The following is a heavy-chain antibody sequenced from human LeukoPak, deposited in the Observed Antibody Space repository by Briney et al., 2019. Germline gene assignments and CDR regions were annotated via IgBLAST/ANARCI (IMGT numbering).Heavy chain of an antibody. J-gene: IGHJ4*02. Sequence: SQTLSLTCAVSGDSVSSNSAAWNWIRQSPSRGLEWLGRTYYRSKWYNDYAVSVKSRITINPDTSKNQFSLKLSSVTAADTAVYYCARGTAAAGYYWGQGTLVTVSS. CDR1: GDSVSSNSAA. CDR2: TYYRSKWYN. CDR3: ARGTAAAGYY. V-gene: IGHV6-1*01. D-gene: IGHD6-13*01.